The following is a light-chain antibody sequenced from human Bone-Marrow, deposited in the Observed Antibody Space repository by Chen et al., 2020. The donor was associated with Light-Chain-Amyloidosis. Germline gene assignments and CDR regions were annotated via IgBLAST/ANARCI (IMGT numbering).Light chain of an antibody. Sequence: QSALTQPASASGSPGQSITTSCPGTSRDVGGSTHVSWYPQHPGKAPKLMIYEVSNRPSGISNRFSGSKSGNPASLSISGLQAEDEADYYCSSYTSSVSYVFGSGTKVTVL. V-gene: IGLV2-14*01. CDR3: SSYTSSVSYV. CDR1: SRDVGGSTH. CDR2: EVS. J-gene: IGLJ1*01.